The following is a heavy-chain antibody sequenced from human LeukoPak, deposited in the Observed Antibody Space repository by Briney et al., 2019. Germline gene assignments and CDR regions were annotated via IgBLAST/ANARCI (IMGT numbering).Heavy chain of an antibody. CDR2: INPNSGGT. V-gene: IGHV1-2*02. CDR3: ARGMEPYYYMDV. Sequence: ASLKLSCKASGYTFTSYYIHWVRQAPGQGLEWMGWINPNSGGTNYAQKFQGRVTMTRDTSMSTPYMQLSSLRSEDTAVYYCARGMEPYYYMDVWGKGTTVTVSS. D-gene: IGHD1-26*01. J-gene: IGHJ6*03. CDR1: GYTFTSYY.